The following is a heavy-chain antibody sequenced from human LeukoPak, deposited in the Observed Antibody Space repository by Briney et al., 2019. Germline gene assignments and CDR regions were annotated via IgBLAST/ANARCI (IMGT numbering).Heavy chain of an antibody. CDR3: ARGAPYYYDSSGYYYPDY. CDR2: INHSGST. J-gene: IGHJ4*02. V-gene: IGHV4-34*01. Sequence: PSETLSLTCAVYGGSFSGYYWSWIRQPPGKGLEWIGEINHSGSTNYNPSLKSRVTISVDTSKNQFSLKLSSVTAADTAVYYCARGAPYYYDSSGYYYPDYWGQGTLVTVSS. D-gene: IGHD3-22*01. CDR1: GGSFSGYY.